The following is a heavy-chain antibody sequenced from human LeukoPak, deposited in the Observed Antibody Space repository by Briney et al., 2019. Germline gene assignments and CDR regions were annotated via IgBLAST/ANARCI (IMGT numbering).Heavy chain of an antibody. J-gene: IGHJ4*02. CDR1: GGSISSGDYY. D-gene: IGHD3-10*01. CDR3: ARDEGRDGSGSSIDY. Sequence: RASETLSLTCTVSGGSISSGDYYWSWIRQPPGKGLEWIGYIYYSGSTYYNPSLKSRVTISVDTSKNQFSLKLSSVTAADTAVYYCARDEGRDGSGSSIDYWGQGTLVTVSS. V-gene: IGHV4-30-4*01. CDR2: IYYSGST.